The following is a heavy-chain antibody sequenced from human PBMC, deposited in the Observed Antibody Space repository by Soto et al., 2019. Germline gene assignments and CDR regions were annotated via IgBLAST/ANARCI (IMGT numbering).Heavy chain of an antibody. CDR3: ARHGPRGPREYYYYGMDV. Sequence: PGASLKISCKGSGYSFTSYWISWVRQMPGKGLEWMGRIDPSDSYTNYSPSFQGHVTISADKSISTAYLQWSSLKASDTAMYYCARHGPRGPREYYYYGMDVWGQGTTVTVSS. J-gene: IGHJ6*02. CDR1: GYSFTSYW. CDR2: IDPSDSYT. D-gene: IGHD3-10*01. V-gene: IGHV5-10-1*01.